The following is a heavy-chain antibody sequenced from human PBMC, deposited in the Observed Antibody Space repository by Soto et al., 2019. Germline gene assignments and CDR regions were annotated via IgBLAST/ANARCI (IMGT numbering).Heavy chain of an antibody. D-gene: IGHD3-16*01. CDR1: GSTIDDYA. CDR2: IFWVGGGT. CDR3: GNDLSPGGLES. J-gene: IGHJ4*02. V-gene: IGHV3-9*01. Sequence: GGSLRLSWVVSGSTIDDYAIHWVRQVPGKGLEWGSGIFWVGGGTGYAGSVKGRFTSSRDRAKNSLSLQMSSLRIEDTALYSCGNDLSPGGLESWGEGTLVTVCS.